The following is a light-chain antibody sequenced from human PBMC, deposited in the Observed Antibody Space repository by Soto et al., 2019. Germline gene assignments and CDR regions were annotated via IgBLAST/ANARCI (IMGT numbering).Light chain of an antibody. J-gene: IGKJ3*01. CDR3: QQSYSTPPFT. Sequence: DIQMTQSPSSLSASVGDRVTITCRVSQSISSYLNWYQQKPGKAPKLLIYAASSLQSGVPSRFSGSGSGTDFTLTISSLQPEDFATYYCQQSYSTPPFTFGPGTKVDI. V-gene: IGKV1-39*01. CDR2: AAS. CDR1: QSISSY.